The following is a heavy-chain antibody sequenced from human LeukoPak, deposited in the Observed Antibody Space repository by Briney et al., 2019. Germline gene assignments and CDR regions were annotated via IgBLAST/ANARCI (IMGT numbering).Heavy chain of an antibody. CDR3: ARGGQQPNWFDP. CDR2: IYSSGST. J-gene: IGHJ5*02. D-gene: IGHD6-13*01. V-gene: IGHV4-39*07. CDR1: GVSISSSSYY. Sequence: SETLSLTCNVSGVSISSSSYYWGWIRQPPGKGLEWIGSIYSSGSTYYNSSLKSRVTISVDTSKNQFSLKLSSVTAADTAVYYCARGGQQPNWFDPWGQGTLVTVSS.